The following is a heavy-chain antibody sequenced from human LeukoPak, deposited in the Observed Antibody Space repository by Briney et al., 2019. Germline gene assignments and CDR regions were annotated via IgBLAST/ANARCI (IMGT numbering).Heavy chain of an antibody. V-gene: IGHV3-7*01. J-gene: IGHJ4*02. D-gene: IGHD2-2*01. CDR2: INQDGSEK. CDR3: ARRYCSGSTCYPYFDY. CDR1: GFTFSSYW. Sequence: GRSLRLSCAASGFTFSSYWMTWVRQAPGKGLEWVANINQDGSEKYYVDSVKGRFTISRDNAKNSLYLQMNSLRAEDTALYYCARRYCSGSTCYPYFDYWGQGTLVTVSS.